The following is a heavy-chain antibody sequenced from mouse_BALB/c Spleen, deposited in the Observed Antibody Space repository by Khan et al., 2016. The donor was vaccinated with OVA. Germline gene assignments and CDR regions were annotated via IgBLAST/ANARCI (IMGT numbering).Heavy chain of an antibody. CDR1: GYIFTNYG. J-gene: IGHJ3*01. Sequence: QIQFVQSGPELKKPGETVKISCKASGYIFTNYGMNWVKQAPGQGLKWMGWINPCTGETKYTDDFRGRFAFSLETSASTAYLQINHLKNDDPATLVCSRGAGYYDRGNNAWFAYWGQGTLVTVSA. D-gene: IGHD2-3*01. CDR2: INPCTGET. CDR3: SRGAGYYDRGNNAWFAY. V-gene: IGHV9-3-1*01.